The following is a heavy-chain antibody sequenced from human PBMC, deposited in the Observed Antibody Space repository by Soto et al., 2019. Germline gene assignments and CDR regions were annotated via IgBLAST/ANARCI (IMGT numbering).Heavy chain of an antibody. CDR2: ISSSSSYI. J-gene: IGHJ5*02. D-gene: IGHD2-2*01. V-gene: IGHV3-21*01. CDR1: GFTFSSYS. CDR3: ARSSSTTPRENWFDP. Sequence: GGSLRLSCAASGFTFSSYSMNWVRQAPGKGLEWVSSISSSSSYIYYADSVKGRFTISRDNAKNSLYLQMNSLRAEDTAVYYCARSSSTTPRENWFDPWGQGTLVTVSS.